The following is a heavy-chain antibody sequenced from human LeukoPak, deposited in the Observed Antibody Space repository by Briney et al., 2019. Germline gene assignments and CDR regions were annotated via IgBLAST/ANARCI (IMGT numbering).Heavy chain of an antibody. J-gene: IGHJ4*02. CDR3: GRVPHSDYDRGYFDY. D-gene: IGHD5-12*01. CDR2: IYYSGYT. V-gene: IGHV4-31*03. Sequence: SQTLSLTCTVSGGSVSSGGYYWSWIRQHPGKGLEWIGYIYYSGYTYYNPSLKSRVSISVDMSKNQFSLDLSSVTAADTAVYYCGRVPHSDYDRGYFDYWGQGTLVTVSS. CDR1: GGSVSSGGYY.